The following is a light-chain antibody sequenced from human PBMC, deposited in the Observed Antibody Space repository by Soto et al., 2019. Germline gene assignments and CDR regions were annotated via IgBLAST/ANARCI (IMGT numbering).Light chain of an antibody. CDR1: QSVISDF. CDR2: DAS. V-gene: IGKV3-20*01. Sequence: EIVLTRSPGTLSLSPGEMASLSCRASQSVISDFLAWYQQKRGQPPRLLIYDASKRATGIPARFSGGGSGTAFTLTISRVEPEDSAVYYCQQTFHSPRTFGQGTRLEIK. J-gene: IGKJ2*01. CDR3: QQTFHSPRT.